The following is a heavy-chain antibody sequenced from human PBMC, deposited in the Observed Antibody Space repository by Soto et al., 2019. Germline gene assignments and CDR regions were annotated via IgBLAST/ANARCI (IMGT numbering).Heavy chain of an antibody. CDR1: GFTFSSYW. D-gene: IGHD4-17*01. Sequence: GGSLRLSCAASGFTFSSYWMHWVRQAPGKGLVWVSRINSDGSSTSYADSVKGRFTISRDNAKNTLYLQMNSLRAEDTAVYYCARGPTGVRYGDYVLHYWGQGTLVTVSS. V-gene: IGHV3-74*01. CDR3: ARGPTGVRYGDYVLHY. J-gene: IGHJ4*02. CDR2: INSDGSST.